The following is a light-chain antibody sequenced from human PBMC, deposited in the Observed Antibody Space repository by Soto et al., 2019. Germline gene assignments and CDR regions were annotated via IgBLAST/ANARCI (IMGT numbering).Light chain of an antibody. J-gene: IGKJ1*01. CDR1: QSVSSSY. V-gene: IGKV3-20*01. Sequence: EIVLTQSPGTLSLSPGERATLSCRASQSVSSSYLAWYQQKPGQAPRLLIYGASSRATGIPDRFSGSGSGTVFTLTISRLEPEDFAVYYCQQYGSSPGTCGQGTKGEIK. CDR2: GAS. CDR3: QQYGSSPGT.